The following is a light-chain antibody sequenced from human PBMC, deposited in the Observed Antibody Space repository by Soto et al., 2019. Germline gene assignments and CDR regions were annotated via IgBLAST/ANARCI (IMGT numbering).Light chain of an antibody. CDR3: QQYYNRRT. V-gene: IGKV3-15*01. J-gene: IGKJ1*01. CDR2: GAS. Sequence: EILMTQSPATVSVSPGERATLSCRASQSVSSDLAWYQHRPGQAPRLLIYGASTRATGIPDRFSGSGSGTEFTLTNSSLQSEDLAVYYCQQYYNRRTFGQGTKVEIK. CDR1: QSVSSD.